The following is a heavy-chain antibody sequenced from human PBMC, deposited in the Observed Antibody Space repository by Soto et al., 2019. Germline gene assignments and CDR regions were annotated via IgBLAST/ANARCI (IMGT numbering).Heavy chain of an antibody. Sequence: QLQLQESGPRLVKPSETLSLTCGVSGDSIRGSTSYWGWIRQPPGQALQWIGSTYHSGSTYYNSSLKIRVTISVDASKNQFSLKLCSDTAADTAVYYCVKPYTSGWHYLQQWGRGTLVTVSS. CDR1: GDSIRGSTSY. V-gene: IGHV4-39*01. D-gene: IGHD6-19*01. CDR2: TYHSGST. J-gene: IGHJ1*01. CDR3: VKPYTSGWHYLQQ.